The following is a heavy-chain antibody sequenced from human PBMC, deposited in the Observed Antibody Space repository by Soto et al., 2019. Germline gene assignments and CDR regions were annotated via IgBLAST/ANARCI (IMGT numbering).Heavy chain of an antibody. D-gene: IGHD6-6*01. CDR1: GFTFDDYA. V-gene: IGHV3-9*01. J-gene: IGHJ5*02. CDR3: ARGGAARSSSSWCDP. Sequence: EVQLVESGGGLVQPGRSLRLSCAASGFTFDDYAMHWVRQAPGKGLEWVSGISWNSGSIGYADSVTGRFTIASDNAKNALSLQMNSLRAEDTALYYCARGGAARSSSSWCDPWGQGTLVIVSS. CDR2: ISWNSGSI.